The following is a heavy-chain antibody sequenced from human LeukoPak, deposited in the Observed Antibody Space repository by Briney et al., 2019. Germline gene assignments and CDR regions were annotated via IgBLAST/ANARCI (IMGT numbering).Heavy chain of an antibody. CDR1: GGSISSSSYY. CDR3: ARADIVLMVYATNYFDY. CDR2: IYYSGST. V-gene: IGHV4-39*01. Sequence: SETLSLTCTVSGGSISSSSYYWGWIRQPPGKWLEWIGSIYYSGSTYYNPYLKSRVTISVDTSKNQFSLKLSSVTAADTAVYYCARADIVLMVYATNYFDYWGQGTLVTVSS. J-gene: IGHJ4*02. D-gene: IGHD2-8*01.